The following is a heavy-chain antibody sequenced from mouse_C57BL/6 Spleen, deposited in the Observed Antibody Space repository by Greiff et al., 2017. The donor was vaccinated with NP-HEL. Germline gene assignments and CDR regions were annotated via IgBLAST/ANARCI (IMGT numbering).Heavy chain of an antibody. D-gene: IGHD1-1*01. V-gene: IGHV1-85*01. CDR3: ASVITTVVAPAFDV. J-gene: IGHJ1*03. Sequence: VQLQQSGPELVKPGASVKLSCKASGYTFTSYDINWVKQRPGQGLEWIGWIYPRDGSTNYNEKFTGMATLTVDTSSSTAFMVLHSLTSEDSAVYFCASVITTVVAPAFDVWGTGTTVTVSS. CDR2: IYPRDGST. CDR1: GYTFTSYD.